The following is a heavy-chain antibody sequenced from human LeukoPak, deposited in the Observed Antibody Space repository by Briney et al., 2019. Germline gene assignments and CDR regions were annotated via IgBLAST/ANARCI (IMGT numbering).Heavy chain of an antibody. CDR3: ARRGSSSWNFDN. V-gene: IGHV3-7*05. J-gene: IGHJ4*02. CDR1: GFTFSRYW. D-gene: IGHD6-13*01. Sequence: PGRCLRLSCAASGFTFSRYWMSWVRQAPGKGLEWVANIKQDGSEKYYVDSVKGRFTISRDNAKNSLYLQMNSLRAEDTAVYYCARRGSSSWNFDNWGQGTLVTVSS. CDR2: IKQDGSEK.